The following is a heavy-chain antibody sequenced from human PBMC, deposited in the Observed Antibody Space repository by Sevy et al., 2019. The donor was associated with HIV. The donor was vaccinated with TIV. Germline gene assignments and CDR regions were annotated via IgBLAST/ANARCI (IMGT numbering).Heavy chain of an antibody. V-gene: IGHV3-33*01. J-gene: IGHJ6*02. CDR3: AGGPLRYCSSTSCYEGDYYYYGMDV. CDR2: TWYDGNNK. CDR1: GFTFSNYG. D-gene: IGHD2-2*01. Sequence: GGSLRLSCAASGFTFSNYGIHWVRQAPGKGLEWVAVTWYDGNNKNYTDSVKGRFTTSRDNSKKTLYLQVNSLRAEDTAVYYCAGGPLRYCSSTSCYEGDYYYYGMDVWGQGTTVTVSS.